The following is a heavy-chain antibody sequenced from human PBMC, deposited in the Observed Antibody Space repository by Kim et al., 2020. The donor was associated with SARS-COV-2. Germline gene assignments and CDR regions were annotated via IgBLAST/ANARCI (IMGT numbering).Heavy chain of an antibody. CDR2: ISYDGSNK. D-gene: IGHD1-26*01. CDR3: ARVERGRYYSYFQH. J-gene: IGHJ1*01. Sequence: GGSLRLSCAASGFTFSSYAMHWVRQAPGKGLEWVAVISYDGSNKYYADSVKGRFTISRDNSKNTLYLQMNSLRAEDTAVYYCARVERGRYYSYFQHWGQGTLVTVSS. V-gene: IGHV3-30*04. CDR1: GFTFSSYA.